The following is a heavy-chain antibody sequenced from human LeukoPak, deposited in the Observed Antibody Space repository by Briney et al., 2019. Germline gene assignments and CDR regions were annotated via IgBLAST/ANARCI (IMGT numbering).Heavy chain of an antibody. Sequence: SETLSLTCTVFGGSISSRSYYWSWIRQPPGQGLEWIAYIHSNGYTNYNPSLKSRVTISVDTSKNQFSLKVTSVTAADTAMYYCAKREGPMSGSYDYFDPWGQGTLVTVS. CDR3: AKREGPMSGSYDYFDP. D-gene: IGHD1-26*01. J-gene: IGHJ5*02. CDR2: IHSNGYT. V-gene: IGHV4-61*05. CDR1: GGSISSRSYY.